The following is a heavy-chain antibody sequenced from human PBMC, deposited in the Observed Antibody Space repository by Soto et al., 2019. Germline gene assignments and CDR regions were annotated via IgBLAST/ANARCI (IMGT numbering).Heavy chain of an antibody. D-gene: IGHD2-8*01. CDR1: GGSVSSSGYY. CDR3: ARRALPQCINGVCYKDGFWDY. J-gene: IGHJ4*02. Sequence: TLSLTCTVSGGSVSSSGYYWSWIRQHPGTGLEWIGYIYYSGTTYFNPSLKSRASISLDTSKNEFSLKLTSVTAADTAVYYCARRALPQCINGVCYKDGFWDYWGQGALVTVSS. V-gene: IGHV4-31*03. CDR2: IYYSGTT.